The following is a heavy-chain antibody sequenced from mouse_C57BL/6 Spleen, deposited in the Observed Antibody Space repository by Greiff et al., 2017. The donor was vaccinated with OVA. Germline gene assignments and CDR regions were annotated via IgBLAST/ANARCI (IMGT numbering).Heavy chain of an antibody. D-gene: IGHD1-1*01. Sequence: DVKLQESGGGLVKPGGSLKLSCAASGFTFSDYGMHWVRQAPEKGLEWVAYISSGSSTIYYADTVKGRFTISRDNAKNTLFLQMTSLRSEDTAMYYCARGYYGSSPLDYWGQGTTLTVSS. CDR2: ISSGSSTI. J-gene: IGHJ2*01. V-gene: IGHV5-17*01. CDR1: GFTFSDYG. CDR3: ARGYYGSSPLDY.